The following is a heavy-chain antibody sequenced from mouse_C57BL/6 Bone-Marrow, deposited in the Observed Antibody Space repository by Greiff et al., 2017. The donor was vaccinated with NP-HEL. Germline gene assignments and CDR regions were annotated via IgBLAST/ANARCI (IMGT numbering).Heavy chain of an antibody. CDR2: INSDGGST. D-gene: IGHD4-1*01. CDR1: EYEFPSHD. CDR3: ARHTQSGNWDDAMDY. V-gene: IGHV5-2*01. J-gene: IGHJ4*01. Sequence: DVKLVESGGGLVQPGESLKLSCESNEYEFPSHDMSWVRKTPEKRLELVAAINSDGGSTYYPDTMERRFIISRDNTKKTLYLQMSSLSSEDTALYYCARHTQSGNWDDAMDYWGQGTSVTVSS.